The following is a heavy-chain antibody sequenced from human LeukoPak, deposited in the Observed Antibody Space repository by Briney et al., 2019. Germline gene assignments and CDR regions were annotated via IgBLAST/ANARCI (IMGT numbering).Heavy chain of an antibody. CDR1: GFTFCSYG. D-gene: IGHD5-12*01. CDR3: AKDRRGGGYDIDY. Sequence: PGRSLRLSCAASGFTFCSYGMHWVRQAPGKGLEWVAVISYDGSNKYYADSVKGRFIISRDSSKNTLDLQMNSLRAEDTAVYHCAKDRRGGGYDIDYWGQGTLVTVSS. J-gene: IGHJ4*02. CDR2: ISYDGSNK. V-gene: IGHV3-30*18.